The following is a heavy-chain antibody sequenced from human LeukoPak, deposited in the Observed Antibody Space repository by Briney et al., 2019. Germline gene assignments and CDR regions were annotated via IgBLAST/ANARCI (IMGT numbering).Heavy chain of an antibody. Sequence: GGSLRLPCAASGFTFSSYAMSWVRQAPGKGLEWVSAIRESGGSTHYADSVKGRFTISRDNSKNTLYLQMNSLRAEDTAVYYCAKTKPYGTTWFGGIDWGQGALVTVSS. D-gene: IGHD3-10*01. CDR3: AKTKPYGTTWFGGID. CDR1: GFTFSSYA. CDR2: IRESGGST. J-gene: IGHJ4*02. V-gene: IGHV3-23*01.